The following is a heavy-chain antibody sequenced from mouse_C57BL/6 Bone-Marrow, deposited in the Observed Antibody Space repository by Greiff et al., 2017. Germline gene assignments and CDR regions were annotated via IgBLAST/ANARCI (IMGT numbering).Heavy chain of an antibody. J-gene: IGHJ1*03. CDR2: IHPNSGST. CDR3: AREVDGYYVV. CDR1: GYTFTSYW. D-gene: IGHD2-3*01. Sequence: QVQLKQSGAELVKPGASVKLSCKASGYTFTSYWMHWVKQRPGQGLEWIGMIHPNSGSTNYNEKFKSKATLTVDKSSSTAYMQLSSLTSEDSAVYYCAREVDGYYVVWGTGTTVTVSS. V-gene: IGHV1-64*01.